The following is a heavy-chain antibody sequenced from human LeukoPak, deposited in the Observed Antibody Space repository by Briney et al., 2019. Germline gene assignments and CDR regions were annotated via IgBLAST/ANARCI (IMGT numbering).Heavy chain of an antibody. D-gene: IGHD5-12*01. J-gene: IGHJ4*02. V-gene: IGHV1-8*03. Sequence: ASVKVSCKASGYTFTSYDINWVRQATGQGLEWMGWMNPNSGNTGYAQKFQGRVTITRNTSISTAYMELSSLRSEDTAVYYCARPPYGGYGEDFDYWGQGTLVTVSS. CDR2: MNPNSGNT. CDR3: ARPPYGGYGEDFDY. CDR1: GYTFTSYD.